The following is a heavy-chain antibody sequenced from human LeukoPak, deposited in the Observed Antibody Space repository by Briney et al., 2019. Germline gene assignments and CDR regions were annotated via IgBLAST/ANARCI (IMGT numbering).Heavy chain of an antibody. CDR3: AKVRDKRYFDWLLPNFDY. D-gene: IGHD3-9*01. J-gene: IGHJ4*02. CDR1: GFTFSSYT. Sequence: GGSLRLSCAASGFTFSSYTMNWVRQAPGKGLEWVSYISSSSGYIYYADSVKGRFTISRDNAKNSLYLQMNSLRAEDTAVYYCAKVRDKRYFDWLLPNFDYWGQGTLVTVSS. V-gene: IGHV3-21*04. CDR2: ISSSSGYI.